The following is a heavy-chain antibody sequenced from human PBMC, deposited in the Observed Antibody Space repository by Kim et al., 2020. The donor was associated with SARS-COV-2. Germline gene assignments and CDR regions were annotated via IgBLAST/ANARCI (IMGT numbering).Heavy chain of an antibody. CDR1: GFTFSTYA. CDR2: ISGSGGST. J-gene: IGHJ1*01. V-gene: IGHV3-23*01. D-gene: IGHD5-18*01. Sequence: GGSLRLSCAASGFTFSTYAMSWVRQAPGKGLEWVSAISGSGGSTYYADSVKGRFTISRDNSRNTLYVQMNSLRAEDTAVYYCAKEGDTAACTLAEYFQHWGQSTLVTLSP. CDR3: AKEGDTAACTLAEYFQH.